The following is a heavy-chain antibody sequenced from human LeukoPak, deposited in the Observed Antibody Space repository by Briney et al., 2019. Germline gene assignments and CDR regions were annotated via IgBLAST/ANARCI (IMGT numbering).Heavy chain of an antibody. CDR3: AREKMVTATACFQH. J-gene: IGHJ1*01. CDR2: INPNSGGT. Sequence: GASVKVSCKASGYTFTGYYMHWVRQAPGQGLEWTGWINPNSGGTNYAQKFQGRVTMTRDTSISTAYMELSRLRSDDTAVYYCAREKMVTATACFQHWGQGTLVTVSS. D-gene: IGHD2-21*02. CDR1: GYTFTGYY. V-gene: IGHV1-2*02.